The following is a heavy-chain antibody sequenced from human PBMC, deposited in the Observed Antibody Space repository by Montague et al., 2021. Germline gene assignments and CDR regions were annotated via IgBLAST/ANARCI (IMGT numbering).Heavy chain of an antibody. Sequence: VKNTQTLPLTCNFSGFSLNTRAVGVGWIRQPPGKALEWLALISWNDDKSYSPSLKSRLTITKDTSNNKAVLTMTNADPVGTATYYCARHSSGWYTDFDYWGQGTLVTVSS. J-gene: IGHJ4*02. D-gene: IGHD6-19*01. V-gene: IGHV2-5*01. CDR2: ISWNDDK. CDR3: ARHSSGWYTDFDY. CDR1: GFSLNTRAVG.